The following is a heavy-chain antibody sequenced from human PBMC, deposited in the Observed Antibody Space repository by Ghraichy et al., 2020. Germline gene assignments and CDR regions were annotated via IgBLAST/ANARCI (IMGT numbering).Heavy chain of an antibody. Sequence: SETLSLTCAVYGGSFSGYYWSWIRQPPGKGLEWIGEINHSGSTNYNPSLKSRVTISVDTSKNQFSLKLSSVTAADTAVYYCARGENSGYVYYWGQEPWSPSPQ. CDR2: INHSGST. CDR3: ARGENSGYVYY. J-gene: IGHJ4*01. D-gene: IGHD1-26*01. CDR1: GGSFSGYY. V-gene: IGHV4-34*01.